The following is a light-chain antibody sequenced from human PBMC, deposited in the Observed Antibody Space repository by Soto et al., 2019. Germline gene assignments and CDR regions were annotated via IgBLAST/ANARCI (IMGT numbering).Light chain of an antibody. CDR3: QQYGRSPLT. CDR1: QSVSSSS. CDR2: GAS. V-gene: IGKV3-20*01. J-gene: IGKJ4*01. Sequence: EIVLTQSPGTLSLSPGERATLSCRASQSVSSSSLAWFQQKPGQAPRLLIYGASSRATGIPDRFSGSGSGTDFTLTISRLEPEDFAVYHCQQYGRSPLTFGGGTKVDNK.